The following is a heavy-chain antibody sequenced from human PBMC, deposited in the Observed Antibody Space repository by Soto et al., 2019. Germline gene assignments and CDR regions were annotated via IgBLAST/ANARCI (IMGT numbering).Heavy chain of an antibody. D-gene: IGHD6-19*01. CDR2: IYYSGST. Sequence: SETLSLTCTVSGGSISSSSYYWGWIRQPPGKGLEWIGSIYYSGSTYYNPSLKSRVTISVDTSKNQFSLKLSSVTAADTAVYYCARLRRSSPIDYWGQGTLVTVSS. V-gene: IGHV4-39*01. CDR1: GGSISSSSYY. J-gene: IGHJ4*02. CDR3: ARLRRSSPIDY.